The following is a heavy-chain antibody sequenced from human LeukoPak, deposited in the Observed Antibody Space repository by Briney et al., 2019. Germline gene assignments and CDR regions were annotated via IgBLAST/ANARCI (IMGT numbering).Heavy chain of an antibody. CDR3: ARAYGSGSSYHPDY. J-gene: IGHJ4*02. CDR1: GGTFSSYA. Sequence: SVKVSCKASGGTFSSYAISWVRQAPGQGLEWMGRIIPILGIANYAQKFQGRVTITADKSTSTAYMELSSLRSEDTAIYYCARAYGSGSSYHPDYWGQGTLVTVSS. D-gene: IGHD3-10*01. CDR2: IIPILGIA. V-gene: IGHV1-69*04.